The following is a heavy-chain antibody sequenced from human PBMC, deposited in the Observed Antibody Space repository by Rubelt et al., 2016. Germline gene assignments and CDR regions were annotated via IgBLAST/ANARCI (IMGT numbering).Heavy chain of an antibody. Sequence: QLQLQESGPGLVKPSETLSLTCTVSGHSISSGYYWGWIRQPPGKGLEWIGSIYHSGSTYYNPSLKSRVTISVDTSKNQFSLKLSSVTAADTAVYYCARGVSGYYFDDWGQGTLVTVSS. V-gene: IGHV4-38-2*02. CDR3: ARGVSGYYFDD. D-gene: IGHD2-8*01. CDR1: GHSISSGYY. CDR2: IYHSGST. J-gene: IGHJ4*02.